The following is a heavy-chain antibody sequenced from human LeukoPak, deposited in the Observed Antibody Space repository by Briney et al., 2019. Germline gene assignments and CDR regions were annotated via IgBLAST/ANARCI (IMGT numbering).Heavy chain of an antibody. CDR2: TYYRSKWYN. CDR3: ASSMNSYSSSWYYFDY. D-gene: IGHD6-13*01. J-gene: IGHJ4*02. CDR1: GDSVSSNSAA. Sequence: SQTLSLTGAISGDSVSSNSAAWNWIRQSPSRGLEWLGRTYYRSKWYNDYAVSVKSRITINPDTSKNQFSLQLNSVTPEDTAVYYCASSMNSYSSSWYYFDYWGQGTLVTVSS. V-gene: IGHV6-1*01.